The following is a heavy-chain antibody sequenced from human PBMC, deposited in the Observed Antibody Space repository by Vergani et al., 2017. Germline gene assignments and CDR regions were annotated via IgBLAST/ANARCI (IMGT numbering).Heavy chain of an antibody. CDR1: GGSFSGYY. V-gene: IGHV4-59*10. CDR3: ARSRNTYYYYYGMDV. Sequence: QVQLQQWGAGLLKPSETLSLTCAVYGGSFSGYYWSWIRQPAGKGLEWIGRIYTSGSTNYNPSLKSRVTMSVDTSKNQFSLKLSSVTAADTAVYYCARSRNTYYYYYGMDVWGQGTTVTVSS. J-gene: IGHJ6*02. D-gene: IGHD1-14*01. CDR2: IYTSGST.